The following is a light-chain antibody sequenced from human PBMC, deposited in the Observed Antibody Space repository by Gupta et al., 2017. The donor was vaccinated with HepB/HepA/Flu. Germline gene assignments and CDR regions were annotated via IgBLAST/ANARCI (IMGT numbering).Light chain of an antibody. V-gene: IGLV1-40*01. Sequence: QSVLTQPPSVSVSPGQRVTISCTGSSSNIGAGYDVHWYQQLPGTAPKHLIYGNSNRPSGVPDRFSGSKSGTSASLAITGLQAEDEADYYCQSYDSSLSGSEVFGGGTKLTVL. J-gene: IGLJ2*01. CDR1: SSNIGAGYD. CDR2: GNS. CDR3: QSYDSSLSGSEV.